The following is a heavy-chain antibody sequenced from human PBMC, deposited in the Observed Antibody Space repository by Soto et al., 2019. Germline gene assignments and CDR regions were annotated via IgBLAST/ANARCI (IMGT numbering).Heavy chain of an antibody. CDR3: AREAPRYCSSTSCYTYNYYGMDV. Sequence: QVQLVQSGAEVKKPGASVKVSCKASGYTFTSYGISWVRQAPGQGLEWMGWISAYNGNTNYALKLQGRVTMTTDTSTSTAYMELRSLRSDDTAVYYCAREAPRYCSSTSCYTYNYYGMDVWGQGTTVTVSS. D-gene: IGHD2-2*02. J-gene: IGHJ6*02. CDR2: ISAYNGNT. CDR1: GYTFTSYG. V-gene: IGHV1-18*01.